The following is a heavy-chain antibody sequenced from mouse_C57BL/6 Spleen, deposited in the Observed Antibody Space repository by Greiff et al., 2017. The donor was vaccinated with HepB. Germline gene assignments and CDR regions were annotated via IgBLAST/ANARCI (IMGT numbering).Heavy chain of an antibody. Sequence: VQLQQSGAELVKPGASVKMSCKASGYTFTSYWITWVKQRPGQGLEWIGDIYPGSGSTNYNEKFKSKATLTVDTSSSTAYMQLSSLTSEDSAVYYCAGYYYGSSYHWYFDVWGTGTTVTVSS. D-gene: IGHD1-1*01. V-gene: IGHV1-55*01. CDR2: IYPGSGST. J-gene: IGHJ1*03. CDR3: AGYYYGSSYHWYFDV. CDR1: GYTFTSYW.